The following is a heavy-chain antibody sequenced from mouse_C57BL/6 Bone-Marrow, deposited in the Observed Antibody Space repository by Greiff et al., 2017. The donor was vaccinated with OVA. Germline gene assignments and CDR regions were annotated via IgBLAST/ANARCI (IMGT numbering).Heavy chain of an antibody. V-gene: IGHV5-9-1*02. CDR3: TREGYYAMGY. Sequence: EVKVVESGEGLVKPGGSLKLSCAASGFTFSSYAMSWVRQTPEQRLEWVAYISSGGYYIYYADTVKGRFTISSDNVRNTLYQQMSRLKTEDTAMYYCTREGYYAMGYWGQRTSVTVAS. CDR1: GFTFSSYA. CDR2: ISSGGYYI. J-gene: IGHJ4*01.